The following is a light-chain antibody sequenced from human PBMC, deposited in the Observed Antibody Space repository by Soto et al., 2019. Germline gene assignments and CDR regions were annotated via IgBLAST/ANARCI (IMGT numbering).Light chain of an antibody. CDR3: QQYGRT. J-gene: IGKJ1*01. CDR1: QSVSSY. Sequence: EIVLTQSPGTLSLSPGERATLSCRASQSVSSYLAWYQQKPGQAPRLLIYGASSRATGIPDRFSGSGSGTDFTLTISRLEPEDFAVYYCQQYGRTFGQGTKVEI. V-gene: IGKV3-20*01. CDR2: GAS.